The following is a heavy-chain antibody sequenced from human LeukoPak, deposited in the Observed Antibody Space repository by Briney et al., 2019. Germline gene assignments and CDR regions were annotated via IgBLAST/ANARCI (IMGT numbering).Heavy chain of an antibody. CDR1: GYTFTGYY. CDR3: VQARPYSSGWYYFDY. Sequence: ASVKVSCKASGYTFTGYYMHWVRQAPGQGLEWMGWINPNSGGTNYAQKFQGRVTMTRDTSISTAYMELSRLRSDDTAVYYCVQARPYSSGWYYFDYWGQGTLVTVSS. CDR2: INPNSGGT. D-gene: IGHD6-19*01. V-gene: IGHV1-2*02. J-gene: IGHJ4*02.